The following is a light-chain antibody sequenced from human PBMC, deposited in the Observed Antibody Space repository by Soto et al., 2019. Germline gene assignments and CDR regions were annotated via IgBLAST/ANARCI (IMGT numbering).Light chain of an antibody. J-gene: IGKJ1*01. CDR1: QSISTY. Sequence: DIVLPHWDATLSLTPGARSTLXWRASQSISTYLGWYQQKPGQAPRLLISDASNRATGIPARFSGSGSGTDFTLTISSLEPQDSAVYYYQQRYNWPPTFGQGTKVDNK. CDR3: QQRYNWPPT. V-gene: IGKV3-11*01. CDR2: DAS.